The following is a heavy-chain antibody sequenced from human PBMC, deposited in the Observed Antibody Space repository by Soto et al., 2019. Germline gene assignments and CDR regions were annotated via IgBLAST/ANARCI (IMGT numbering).Heavy chain of an antibody. Sequence: SETLSLTCAVSGGSISGVCHSSDSTRQTPGKGLEWIGYIYHSGSTYYNPSLKSRVTISVDRSKNQFSLKLSSVTAADTAVYYCAREGYSGYDRGNWFDPWGQGTLVTSPQ. D-gene: IGHD5-12*01. V-gene: IGHV4-30-2*01. CDR2: IYHSGST. CDR1: GGSISGVCHS. CDR3: AREGYSGYDRGNWFDP. J-gene: IGHJ5*02.